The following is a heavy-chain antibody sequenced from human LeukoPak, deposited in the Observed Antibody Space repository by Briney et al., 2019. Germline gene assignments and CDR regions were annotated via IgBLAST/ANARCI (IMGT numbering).Heavy chain of an antibody. V-gene: IGHV1-69*06. CDR1: GGTFSSYA. CDR3: ARDGGGQIAAAGVNWFDP. D-gene: IGHD6-13*01. CDR2: IIPIFGTA. J-gene: IGHJ5*02. Sequence: SVKVSCKASGGTFSSYAISWVRQAPGQGLEWMGGIIPIFGTANYAQKFQGRVTITADKSTSTAYMELSSLRSEDTAVYYCARDGGGQIAAAGVNWFDPWGQGTLVTVSS.